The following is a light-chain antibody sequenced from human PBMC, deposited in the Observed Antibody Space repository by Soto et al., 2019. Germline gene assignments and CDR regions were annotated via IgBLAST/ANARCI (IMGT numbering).Light chain of an antibody. V-gene: IGLV1-44*01. Sequence: QSVLTQPPSASGTPGQRVTISCSGSSSNIGSDTVNWYQQLPGTAPRLLIYTNDQRPSGVPDRFSGSVSGTSASLAISGLQSEDEADYYCAVWHVSLKGVVFGGGTKVTLL. CDR3: AVWHVSLKGVV. J-gene: IGLJ2*01. CDR1: SSNIGSDT. CDR2: TND.